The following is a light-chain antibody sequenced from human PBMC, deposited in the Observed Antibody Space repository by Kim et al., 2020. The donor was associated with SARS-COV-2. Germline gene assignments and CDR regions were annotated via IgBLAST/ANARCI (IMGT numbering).Light chain of an antibody. CDR2: RNN. CDR1: GSNIGSNY. CDR3: AAWDDSLSGPNWV. Sequence: VTISCSGSGSNIGSNYVYWYQQLPGTAPKLLIYRNNQRPSGVPDRFSGSKSGTSASLAISGLRSEDEADYYCAAWDDSLSGPNWVFGGGTQLTVL. J-gene: IGLJ3*02. V-gene: IGLV1-47*01.